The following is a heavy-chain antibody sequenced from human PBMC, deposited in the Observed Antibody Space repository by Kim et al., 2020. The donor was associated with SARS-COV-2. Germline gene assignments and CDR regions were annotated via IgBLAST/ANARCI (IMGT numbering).Heavy chain of an antibody. J-gene: IGHJ4*02. Sequence: GRYYHPSLQTRVTISADTSNNQFSRKLTSVTAADTAIYYCATAPPGQQIEYWGRGTLVTVSS. CDR2: GR. D-gene: IGHD6-13*01. V-gene: IGHV4-39*07. CDR3: ATAPPGQQIEY.